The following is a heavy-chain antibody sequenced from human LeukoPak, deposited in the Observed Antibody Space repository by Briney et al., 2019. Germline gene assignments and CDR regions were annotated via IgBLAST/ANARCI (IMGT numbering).Heavy chain of an antibody. CDR3: ARQGRYCSGGICYSYYYYMDV. J-gene: IGHJ6*03. V-gene: IGHV4-39*01. CDR2: IYYSGST. Sequence: SETLSLTCTVSGGSISSGSYHWGWIRQPPGKGLEWIGSIYYSGSTYYNPSLKSRVTISVDTSKNQFSLKLSSVTAADTAVYYCARQGRYCSGGICYSYYYYMDVWGKGTTVTVSS. D-gene: IGHD2-15*01. CDR1: GGSISSGSYH.